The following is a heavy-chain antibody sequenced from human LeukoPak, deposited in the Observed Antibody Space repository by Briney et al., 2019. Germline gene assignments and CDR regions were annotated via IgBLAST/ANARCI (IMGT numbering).Heavy chain of an antibody. Sequence: KTSETLSLTCTVSGYSISSGYYWGWIRQPPGKGLEWIGNIYHSGSTYYNPSLKSRVTISVDTSKNQFSLKLSSVTAADTAVYYCGRPLSYYSDSSGDNAFDIWGQGTMVTVSS. CDR3: GRPLSYYSDSSGDNAFDI. J-gene: IGHJ3*02. CDR1: GYSISSGYY. CDR2: IYHSGST. D-gene: IGHD3-22*01. V-gene: IGHV4-38-2*02.